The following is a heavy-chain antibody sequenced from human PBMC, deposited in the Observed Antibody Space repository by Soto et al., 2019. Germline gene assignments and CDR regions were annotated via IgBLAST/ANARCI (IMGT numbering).Heavy chain of an antibody. CDR1: GDFSGSYY. Sequence: PSETLSLTCTVSGDFSGSYYWSWIRQHPGKGLEWIGYTYYSGYTSYNPSLKSRVTISVDTSKNQFSLKLNSVTAADTAVYYCARYYGSGSYRLTTRDNWFDPWGQGTLVTVSS. D-gene: IGHD3-10*01. CDR2: TYYSGYT. V-gene: IGHV4-31*03. CDR3: ARYYGSGSYRLTTRDNWFDP. J-gene: IGHJ5*02.